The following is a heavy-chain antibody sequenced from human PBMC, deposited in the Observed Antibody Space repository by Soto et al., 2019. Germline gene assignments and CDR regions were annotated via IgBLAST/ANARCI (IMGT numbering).Heavy chain of an antibody. CDR2: IYYSGST. Sequence: LSLTCTVSGGSISSYYWSWIRQPPGKGLEWIGYIYYSGSTNYNPSLKSRVTISVDTSKNQFSLKLSSVTAADTAVYYCARVGDGYNIRFDYWGQGTLVTVSS. D-gene: IGHD3-16*01. J-gene: IGHJ4*02. V-gene: IGHV4-59*01. CDR3: ARVGDGYNIRFDY. CDR1: GGSISSYY.